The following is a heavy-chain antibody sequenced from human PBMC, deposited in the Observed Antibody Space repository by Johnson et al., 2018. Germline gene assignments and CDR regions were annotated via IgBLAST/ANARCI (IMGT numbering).Heavy chain of an antibody. Sequence: EEQLVEAGGGLVEPGGSLRLSCAASGFTFSSYSMNWVRQAPGKGLELVSSISSSSRYIYYADSVKGRFTISRDNAKNSLYLQMNSLRAEDTAVYYCARDNLYDYDSSAYYFGGYFQHWGQGTLVTVSS. CDR2: ISSSSRYI. CDR1: GFTFSSYS. V-gene: IGHV3-21*03. J-gene: IGHJ1*01. CDR3: ARDNLYDYDSSAYYFGGYFQH. D-gene: IGHD3-22*01.